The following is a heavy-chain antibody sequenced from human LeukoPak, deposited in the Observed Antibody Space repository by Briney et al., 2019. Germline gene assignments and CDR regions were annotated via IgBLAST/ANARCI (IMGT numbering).Heavy chain of an antibody. V-gene: IGHV3-74*01. J-gene: IGHJ4*02. Sequence: GGSLRLSCAASGFTFSSYWMHWVRQAPGKGLVWVSRINSDGSTTSGADSVKGRFTISRDNSKNTLYVQVNSLGTEDTAAYYCAKGSYYDSSGSFYFDYWGQGTLVTVSS. CDR1: GFTFSSYW. CDR3: AKGSYYDSSGSFYFDY. D-gene: IGHD3-22*01. CDR2: INSDGSTT.